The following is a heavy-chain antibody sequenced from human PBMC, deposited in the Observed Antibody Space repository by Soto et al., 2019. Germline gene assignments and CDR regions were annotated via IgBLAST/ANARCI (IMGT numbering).Heavy chain of an antibody. V-gene: IGHV3-30*18. CDR2: ISYDGSNK. J-gene: IGHJ4*02. Sequence: PGGSLRLSCAASGFTFSSYGMHWVRQAPGKGLEWVAVISYDGSNKYYADSVKGRFTISRDNSKNTLYLQMNSLRAEDTAVYYCAKEPLSGDYYDSSGPYFDYWGQGTLVTVSS. D-gene: IGHD3-22*01. CDR3: AKEPLSGDYYDSSGPYFDY. CDR1: GFTFSSYG.